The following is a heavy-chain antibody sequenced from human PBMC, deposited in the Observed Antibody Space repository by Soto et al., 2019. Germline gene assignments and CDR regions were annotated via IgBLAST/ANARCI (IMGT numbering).Heavy chain of an antibody. V-gene: IGHV4-31*03. D-gene: IGHD3-22*01. CDR2: IYYSGTT. CDR3: ARGPDNDTDDAFDI. Sequence: QVQLQESGLGLVKPSQTLSLSCTVSGGSISSGAYYWSWIRQHPGKGLEWIGYIYYSGTTYYNPSLKSRVTMSVDTSKNQFSLKLSSVTAADTAVYYCARGPDNDTDDAFDIWGQGTMVTVSS. J-gene: IGHJ3*02. CDR1: GGSISSGAYY.